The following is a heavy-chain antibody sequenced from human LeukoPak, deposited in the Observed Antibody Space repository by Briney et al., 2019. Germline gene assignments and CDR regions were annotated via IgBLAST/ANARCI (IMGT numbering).Heavy chain of an antibody. CDR3: ARGGAAMAGPYYYYYYMDV. Sequence: GASVKVSCTASGYTFTSSYMHWVRQAPGQGLEWMGIINPSGGSTSYAQKFQGRVTITADESTSTAYMELSSLRSEDTAVYYCARGGAAMAGPYYYYYYMDVWGKGTTVTVSS. D-gene: IGHD5-18*01. V-gene: IGHV1-46*01. CDR1: GYTFTSSY. J-gene: IGHJ6*03. CDR2: INPSGGST.